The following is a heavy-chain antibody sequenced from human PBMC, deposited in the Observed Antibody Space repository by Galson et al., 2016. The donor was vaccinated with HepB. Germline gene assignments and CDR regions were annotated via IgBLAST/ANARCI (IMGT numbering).Heavy chain of an antibody. CDR3: TRETRWYFDL. V-gene: IGHV3-74*01. Sequence: SLRLSCAVSGLDFRRYWMHWVRHAPGKGLVWVSRINADGTATGYADSVKGRFTISRDDAKNTLYLQMNTRRVEDTAVYYCTRETRWYFDLWGRGTLLTVSS. CDR1: GLDFRRYW. J-gene: IGHJ2*01. CDR2: INADGTAT.